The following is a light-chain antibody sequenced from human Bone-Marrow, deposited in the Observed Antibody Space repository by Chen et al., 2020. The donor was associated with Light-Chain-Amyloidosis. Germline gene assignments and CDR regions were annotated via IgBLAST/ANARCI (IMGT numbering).Light chain of an antibody. CDR3: QQYYSTPYT. CDR2: RAS. J-gene: IGKJ2*01. CDR1: ESLLYRSNNKNY. Sequence: DIVMTQSPDSLAVSLGGRATINCKSSESLLYRSNNKNYLGWYQQKPGQSPKLLMYRASTRESGVPDRFSGSGSGTDFTLTISSLQAEDVAVYYCQQYYSTPYTFGQGTKLEIQ. V-gene: IGKV4-1*01.